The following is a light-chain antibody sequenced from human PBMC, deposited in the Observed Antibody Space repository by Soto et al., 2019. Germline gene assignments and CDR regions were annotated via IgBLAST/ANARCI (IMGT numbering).Light chain of an antibody. V-gene: IGLV2-23*01. Sequence: QSVLTQPASMSGSPGQSITISCSGTTYGFETYNQVSWYQQHPGKAPKILIYEGSKRPSGVSNRSSGSKSGNTASLTVSGLQAEDEADYFCSSYVGDSAYAFGTGTEVTVL. J-gene: IGLJ1*01. CDR2: EGS. CDR1: TYGFETYNQ. CDR3: SSYVGDSAYA.